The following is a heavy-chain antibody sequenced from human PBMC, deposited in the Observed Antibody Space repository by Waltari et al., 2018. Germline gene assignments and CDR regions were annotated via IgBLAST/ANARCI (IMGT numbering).Heavy chain of an antibody. J-gene: IGHJ1*01. CDR3: TRGGHPNS. D-gene: IGHD7-27*01. Sequence: SGGGLVQPGGSLRLSCTASGATIDSNYMNWLRQAPGKGLEWISVSFADGTTHFADSVRGRFVISRDKSENTLYLQMNFVRADDSSVYYCTRGGHPNSWGQGTLVTVSS. CDR1: GATIDSNY. CDR2: SFADGTT. V-gene: IGHV3-66*02.